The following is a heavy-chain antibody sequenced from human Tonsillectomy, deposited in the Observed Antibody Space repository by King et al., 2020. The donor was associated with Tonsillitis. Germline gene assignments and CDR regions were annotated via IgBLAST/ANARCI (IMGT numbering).Heavy chain of an antibody. V-gene: IGHV3-7*03. CDR2: IKQDGSEK. CDR1: GFTLSSYW. D-gene: IGHD3-10*01. CDR3: ARDRGAFDI. J-gene: IGHJ3*02. Sequence: VQLVQSGGGLVQPGGSLRLSCAVSGFTLSSYWMTWVRQAPGKGLEWVANIKQDGSEKYYVDSVKGRFTISRDNAKNLLYLQINSLRAEDTAVYYCARDRGAFDIWGQGTMVTVSS.